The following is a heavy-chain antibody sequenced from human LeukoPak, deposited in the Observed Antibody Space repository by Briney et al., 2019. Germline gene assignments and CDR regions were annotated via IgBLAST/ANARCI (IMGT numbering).Heavy chain of an antibody. CDR2: IIPIFGTA. J-gene: IGHJ5*02. V-gene: IGHV1-69*06. Sequence: ASVKVSCKASGGTFSSYAISWVRQAPGQRLEWMGGIIPIFGTANYAQKFQGRVTITADKSTSTAYMELSSLRSEDTAVYYCARSQQDNWFDPWGQGTLVTVSS. CDR1: GGTFSSYA. D-gene: IGHD6-13*01. CDR3: ARSQQDNWFDP.